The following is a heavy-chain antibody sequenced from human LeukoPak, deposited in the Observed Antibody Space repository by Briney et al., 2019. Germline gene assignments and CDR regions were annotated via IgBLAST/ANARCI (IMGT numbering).Heavy chain of an antibody. J-gene: IGHJ4*02. CDR3: ASQDKYSSVEY. D-gene: IGHD6-19*01. CDR1: GGSISSSSYY. Sequence: SETLSLTCTVSGGSISSSSYYWGWIRQPPGKGLEWIESIYYSGSTYYNPSLKSRVTISVDTSKNQFSLKLSSVTAADTAVYYCASQDKYSSVEYWGQGTLVTVSS. V-gene: IGHV4-39*01. CDR2: IYYSGST.